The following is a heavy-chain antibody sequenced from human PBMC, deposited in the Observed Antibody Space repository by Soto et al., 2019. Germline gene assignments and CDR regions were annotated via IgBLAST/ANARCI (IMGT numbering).Heavy chain of an antibody. CDR2: INHSGST. CDR1: GGSFSGYY. Sequence: SETLSLTCAVYGGSFSGYYWSWIRQPPGKGLEWIGEINHSGSTNYNPSLKSRVTISVDTSKNQFSLKLISVTAADTAVYYCARGLGIAARPNYWYFDLWGRGTLVTVSS. V-gene: IGHV4-34*01. J-gene: IGHJ2*01. CDR3: ARGLGIAARPNYWYFDL. D-gene: IGHD6-6*01.